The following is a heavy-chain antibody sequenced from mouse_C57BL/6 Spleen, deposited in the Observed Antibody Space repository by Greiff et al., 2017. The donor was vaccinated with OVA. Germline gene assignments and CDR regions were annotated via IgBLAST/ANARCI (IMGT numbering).Heavy chain of an antibody. CDR3: ARGGNWFYFDY. V-gene: IGHV5-17*01. CDR1: GFTFSDYV. D-gene: IGHD2-1*01. Sequence: EVKVVESGGGLVKPGGYLKLSCAASGFTFSDYVMHWVRQAPEKGLEWVAYISSGSSTIYYADTVKGRFTISRDNAKNTLFLQMTSLRSEDTAMYYCARGGNWFYFDYWGQGTTLTVSS. CDR2: ISSGSSTI. J-gene: IGHJ2*01.